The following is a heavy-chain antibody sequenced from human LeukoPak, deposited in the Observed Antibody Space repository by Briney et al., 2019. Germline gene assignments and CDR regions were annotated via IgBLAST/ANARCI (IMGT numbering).Heavy chain of an antibody. CDR1: GGSISSYY. V-gene: IGHV4-59*01. CDR2: IYYSGST. Sequence: SETLSLTCTVSGGSISSYYWSWIRQPPGKGLEGIGYIYYSGSTNYNPSLKSRVTISVDTSKNQFSLKLSSVTAADTAVYYCARDYYDYGDYLEWYFDLWGRGTLVTVSS. J-gene: IGHJ2*01. D-gene: IGHD4-17*01. CDR3: ARDYYDYGDYLEWYFDL.